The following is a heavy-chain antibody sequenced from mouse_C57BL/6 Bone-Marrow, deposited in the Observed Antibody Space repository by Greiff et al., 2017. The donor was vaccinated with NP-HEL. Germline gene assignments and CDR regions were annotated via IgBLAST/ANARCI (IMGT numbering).Heavy chain of an antibody. CDR1: GYTFTSYW. J-gene: IGHJ2*01. Sequence: QVQLQQPGAELVMPGASVKPSCKASGYTFTSYWMHWVKQRPGQGLEWIGEIDPSDSYTNYNQKFKGKSTLTVDKSSSTAYMQLSSLTSEDSAVYYCAREDYYYGSSYCLFDYWGQGTTLTVSS. CDR3: AREDYYYGSSYCLFDY. CDR2: IDPSDSYT. D-gene: IGHD1-1*01. V-gene: IGHV1-69*01.